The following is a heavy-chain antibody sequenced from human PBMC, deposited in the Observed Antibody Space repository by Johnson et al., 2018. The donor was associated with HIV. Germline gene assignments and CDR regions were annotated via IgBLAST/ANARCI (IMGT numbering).Heavy chain of an antibody. Sequence: VQLVESGGGLVQPGGSLRLSCAASGFTFSNYAMHWVRQAPGKGLEWVSVIYSGGSTYYTDSVKGRFPLSRDNAKTSLFLRMNSLRAEDSAIYYCARDATPWGGDYVGYAFDLWGQGTVVTVSS. D-gene: IGHD4-17*01. CDR2: IYSGGST. CDR3: ARDATPWGGDYVGYAFDL. V-gene: IGHV3-66*01. J-gene: IGHJ3*01. CDR1: GFTFSNYA.